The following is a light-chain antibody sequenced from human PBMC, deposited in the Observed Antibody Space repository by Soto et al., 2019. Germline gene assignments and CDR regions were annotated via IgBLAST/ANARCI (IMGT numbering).Light chain of an antibody. J-gene: IGKJ4*01. Sequence: DIQLTQSPSFLSASVGDRVTITCRASQGIRSFLAWYQQKLGEAPKLLIYAASTLESGVPSRFSGSGSGTEFTLTINSLQSDDFATYYCQQYNSYSAITFGGGTRVE. V-gene: IGKV1-9*01. CDR2: AAS. CDR3: QQYNSYSAIT. CDR1: QGIRSF.